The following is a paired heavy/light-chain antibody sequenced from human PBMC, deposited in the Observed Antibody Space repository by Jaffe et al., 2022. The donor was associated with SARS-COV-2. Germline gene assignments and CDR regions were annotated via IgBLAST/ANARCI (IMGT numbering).Heavy chain of an antibody. CDR1: GFTVSSNY. Sequence: EVQLVESGGGLIQPGGSLRLSCAASGFTVSSNYMSWVRQAPGKGLEWVSVIYSGGSTYYADSVKGRFTISRDNSKNTLYLQMNSLRAEDTAVYYCARFGRPEPERGYCGGDCSDAFDIWGQGTMVTVSS. CDR3: ARFGRPEPERGYCGGDCSDAFDI. CDR2: IYSGGST. J-gene: IGHJ3*02. D-gene: IGHD2-21*02. V-gene: IGHV3-53*01.
Light chain of an antibody. CDR2: SNN. CDR3: AAWDDSLNVYV. CDR1: SSNIGSNT. V-gene: IGLV1-44*01. J-gene: IGLJ1*01. Sequence: QSMLTQPPSASGTPGQRVTISCSGSSSNIGSNTVNWYQQLPGTAPKLLIYSNNQRPSGVPDRFSGSKSGTSASLAISGLQSEDEADYYCAAWDDSLNVYVFGTGTKVTVL.